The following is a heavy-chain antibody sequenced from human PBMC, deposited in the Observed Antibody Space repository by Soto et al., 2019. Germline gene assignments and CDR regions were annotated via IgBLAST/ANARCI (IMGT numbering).Heavy chain of an antibody. CDR1: GFTFSSYA. CDR2: ISGSGGST. CDR3: AKDNAGYSGYDYDY. J-gene: IGHJ4*02. Sequence: PGGSLRLSCAASGFTFSSYAMSWVRQAPGKGLEWVSAISGSGGSTYYADSVKGRFTISRDNSKNTLYLQMNSLRAEDTAVYYCAKDNAGYSGYDYDYWGQGTLVTVSS. V-gene: IGHV3-23*01. D-gene: IGHD5-12*01.